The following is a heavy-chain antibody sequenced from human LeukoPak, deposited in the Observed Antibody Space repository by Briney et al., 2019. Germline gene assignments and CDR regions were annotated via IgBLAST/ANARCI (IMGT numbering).Heavy chain of an antibody. Sequence: ASVKVSCKASGYTFTSYDINWVRQATGQGLEWMGWMNPNSGNTGYAQKFQGRVTMTRNTSISTAYMELSSLRSEDTAVYYCLAILTGYWYYYYGMDVWGQGTTVTVSS. D-gene: IGHD3-9*01. V-gene: IGHV1-8*01. CDR1: GYTFTSYD. J-gene: IGHJ6*02. CDR3: LAILTGYWYYYYGMDV. CDR2: MNPNSGNT.